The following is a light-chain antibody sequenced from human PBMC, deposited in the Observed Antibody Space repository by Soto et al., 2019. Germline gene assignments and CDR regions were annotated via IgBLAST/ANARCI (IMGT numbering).Light chain of an antibody. CDR1: TGAVTSGHY. J-gene: IGLJ3*02. CDR3: LLSYSGARARV. Sequence: QTVVTQEPSLTVSPGGTVTLTCGSSTGAVTSGHYPHWFQQKPGQAPRTLIYETSNKHSWTPARFSGSLLGGKAALTLSGAQPEDEAEYYCLLSYSGARARVFGGGTQLTVL. V-gene: IGLV7-46*01. CDR2: ETS.